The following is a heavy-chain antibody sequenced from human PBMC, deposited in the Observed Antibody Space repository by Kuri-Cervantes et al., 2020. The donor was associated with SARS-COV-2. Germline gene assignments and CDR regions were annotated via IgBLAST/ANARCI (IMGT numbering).Heavy chain of an antibody. CDR2: IKEDGSEK. Sequence: GGSLRLSCAASGFTFGDSGMHWVRQTPGKGLEWVAKIKEDGSEKYYVDSVKGRFTISRDNAKNSLYLQMNSLRAEDTAVFYCVREVTFPYYYYYSDVWGKGTTVTVSS. D-gene: IGHD4-23*01. V-gene: IGHV3-7*01. J-gene: IGHJ6*03. CDR3: VREVTFPYYYYYSDV. CDR1: GFTFGDSG.